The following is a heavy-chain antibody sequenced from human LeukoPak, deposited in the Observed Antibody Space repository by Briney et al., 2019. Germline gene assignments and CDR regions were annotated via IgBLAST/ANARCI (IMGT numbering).Heavy chain of an antibody. D-gene: IGHD2/OR15-2a*01. CDR3: ARDSARSPYLGEFNH. CDR1: GFTFSSYA. J-gene: IGHJ5*02. V-gene: IGHV3-23*01. CDR2: ISGSGGST. Sequence: PGGSLRLSCAASGFTFSSYAMSWVRQAPGKGLEWVSAISGSGGSTYYADSVKGRFTISRDNSKNTLYLQMNSLRAEDTAVYYCARDSARSPYLGEFNHWGQGTLVTVSS.